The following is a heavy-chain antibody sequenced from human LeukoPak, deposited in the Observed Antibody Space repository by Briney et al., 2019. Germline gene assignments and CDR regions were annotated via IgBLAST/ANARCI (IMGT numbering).Heavy chain of an antibody. J-gene: IGHJ6*03. Sequence: PSETLSLTCTVSGGSISSGDYYWSWIRQPPGKGLEWIGYIYYSGSTYYNPSLKSRVTISVDTSKNQFSLKLSSVTAADTAVYYCAREGTTATTWGFYYYYYMDVWGKGTTVTVSS. CDR3: AREGTTATTWGFYYYYYMDV. V-gene: IGHV4-30-4*08. CDR1: GGSISSGDYY. D-gene: IGHD4-11*01. CDR2: IYYSGST.